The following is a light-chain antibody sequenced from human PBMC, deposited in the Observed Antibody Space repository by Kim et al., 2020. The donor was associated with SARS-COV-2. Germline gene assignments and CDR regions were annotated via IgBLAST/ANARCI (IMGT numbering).Light chain of an antibody. CDR3: QQYRSYST. V-gene: IGKV1-5*03. CDR2: KAS. CDR1: QSISTW. J-gene: IGKJ2*01. Sequence: LSASVGDRVTITCRASQSISTWLAWYQQKPGKAPKLLIYKASNLESGVPSRFSGSGSGTEFTLTISSLQPDDFATYFCQQYRSYSTFGQGTKLEI.